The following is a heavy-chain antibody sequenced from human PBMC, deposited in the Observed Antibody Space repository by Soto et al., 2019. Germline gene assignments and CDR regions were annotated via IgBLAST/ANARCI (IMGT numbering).Heavy chain of an antibody. CDR3: AYLPCSGGSCYWFSFSGMDV. CDR2: IYWDDDK. Sequence: QITLKESGPTLVKPTQTLTLTCTFSGFSLSTSGVGVGWIRQPPGKALEWLALIYWDDDKLYRPYMESRLTITKDTSKNQVVLTITNMDSVDTATYYCAYLPCSGGSCYWFSFSGMDVWGPATTVTVSS. V-gene: IGHV2-5*02. CDR1: GFSLSTSGVG. D-gene: IGHD2-15*01. J-gene: IGHJ6*02.